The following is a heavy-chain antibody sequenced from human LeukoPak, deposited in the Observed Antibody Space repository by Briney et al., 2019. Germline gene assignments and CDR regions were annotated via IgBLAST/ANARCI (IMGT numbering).Heavy chain of an antibody. D-gene: IGHD4-23*01. CDR3: ARATYGGSYMDV. V-gene: IGHV3-20*04. CDR1: GFIFDDYG. CDR2: INWNGGRT. Sequence: GGSLRLSCAASGFIFDDYGMSWVRQAPGKGLEWVSGINWNGGRTGYADSVKGRFTISRDNAKNSLYLQMNSLRAEDTALYYCARATYGGSYMDVWGKGTTVTVSS. J-gene: IGHJ6*03.